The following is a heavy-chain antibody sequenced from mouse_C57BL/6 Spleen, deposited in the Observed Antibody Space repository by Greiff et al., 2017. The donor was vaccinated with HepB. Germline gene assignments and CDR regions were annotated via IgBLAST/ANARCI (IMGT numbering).Heavy chain of an antibody. J-gene: IGHJ2*01. CDR1: GFTFSSYG. V-gene: IGHV5-6*01. D-gene: IGHD2-4*01. Sequence: EVQLVESGGDLVKPGGSLKLSCAASGFTFSSYGMSWVRQTPDKRLEWVATISSGGSYTYYPDSVKGRFTISRDNAKNTLYLQMSSLKSEDTAMYYCARLHVPYDYDGVDYWGQGTTLTVSS. CDR3: ARLHVPYDYDGVDY. CDR2: ISSGGSYT.